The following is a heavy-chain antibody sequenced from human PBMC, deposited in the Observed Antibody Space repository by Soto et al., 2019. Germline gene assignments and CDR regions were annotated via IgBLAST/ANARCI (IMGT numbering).Heavy chain of an antibody. CDR3: TTVHIVVVTATPKENYYGMDV. V-gene: IGHV3-15*01. D-gene: IGHD2-21*02. CDR2: IKSKTDGGTT. J-gene: IGHJ6*02. CDR1: GFTFSNAW. Sequence: PGGSLRLSCAASGFTFSNAWMSWVRQAPGKGLEWVGRIKSKTDGGTTDYAAPVKGRFTISRDDSKNTLYLQMNSLKTEDTAVYYCTTVHIVVVTATPKENYYGMDVWGQGTTVTVS.